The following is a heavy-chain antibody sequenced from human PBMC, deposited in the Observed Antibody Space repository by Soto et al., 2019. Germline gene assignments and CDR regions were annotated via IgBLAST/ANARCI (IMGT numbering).Heavy chain of an antibody. D-gene: IGHD1-26*01. V-gene: IGHV3-9*01. J-gene: IGHJ5*02. CDR3: ANLDPPTLSGTYGFDP. Sequence: AGCGVTVRTNCIQWVRQTPGKGLEWVSGISSNSDTIDYADSVKGRFTISRDNAKNSLYLQMNNLRAEDTAVYYCANLDPPTLSGTYGFDPRGQGTLVTVS. CDR1: GVTVRTNC. CDR2: ISSNSDTI.